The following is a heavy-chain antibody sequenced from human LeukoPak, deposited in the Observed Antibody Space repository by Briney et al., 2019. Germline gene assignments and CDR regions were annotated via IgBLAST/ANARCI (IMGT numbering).Heavy chain of an antibody. CDR1: GYTFTSYG. Sequence: ASVKVSCTASGYTFTSYGISWVRQAPGQGLEWMGWISAYNGNTNYAQKLQGRVTMTTDTSTSTAYMELRSLRSDDTAVFYCAREIIDYDFWSGYDYWGQGTLVTVSS. V-gene: IGHV1-18*01. CDR2: ISAYNGNT. CDR3: AREIIDYDFWSGYDY. J-gene: IGHJ4*02. D-gene: IGHD3-3*01.